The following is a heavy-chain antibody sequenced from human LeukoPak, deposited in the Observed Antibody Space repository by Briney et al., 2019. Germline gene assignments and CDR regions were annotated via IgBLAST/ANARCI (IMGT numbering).Heavy chain of an antibody. Sequence: SETLSLTCTVSGGSISSYYWSWIRQPPGKGLEWIGYIYYSGSTNYNPSLKSRVTISVDTSKNQFSLKLSSVTAADTAVYYCASDYDILTPGAFDIWGQGTMVTVSS. D-gene: IGHD3-9*01. CDR3: ASDYDILTPGAFDI. V-gene: IGHV4-59*01. CDR1: GGSISSYY. CDR2: IYYSGST. J-gene: IGHJ3*02.